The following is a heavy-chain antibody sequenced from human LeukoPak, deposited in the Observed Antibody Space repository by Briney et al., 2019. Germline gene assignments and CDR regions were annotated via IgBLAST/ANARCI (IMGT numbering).Heavy chain of an antibody. D-gene: IGHD6-6*01. Sequence: PSQTLSLTCTVSGDSISSGSYSWSWIRQPAGKGLEWIGRFYISGSTNYNPFLKSRVTISVDTSKNQFSLKLSSVTAADTAMYYCTREVIAAHNWFDPWGQGTLVTVSS. V-gene: IGHV4-61*02. CDR1: GDSISSGSYS. J-gene: IGHJ5*02. CDR3: TREVIAAHNWFDP. CDR2: FYISGST.